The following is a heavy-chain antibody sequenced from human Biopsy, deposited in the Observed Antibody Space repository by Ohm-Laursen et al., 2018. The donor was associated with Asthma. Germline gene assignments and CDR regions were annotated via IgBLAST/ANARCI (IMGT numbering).Heavy chain of an antibody. J-gene: IGHJ4*02. Sequence: SLRLSCAASGFTFSNYGMHWVRQAPGKGLDWVAVISFDGSNKNYADSVKGRFTISRDNSRNTLHLQMNSLRAEDTAVYYCAKDVFPGWELRRGPDYWGQGTLVTVSS. V-gene: IGHV3-30*18. D-gene: IGHD1-26*01. CDR1: GFTFSNYG. CDR2: ISFDGSNK. CDR3: AKDVFPGWELRRGPDY.